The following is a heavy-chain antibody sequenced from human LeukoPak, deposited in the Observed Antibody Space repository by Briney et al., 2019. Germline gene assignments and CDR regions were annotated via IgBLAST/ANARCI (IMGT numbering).Heavy chain of an antibody. J-gene: IGHJ4*02. V-gene: IGHV3-21*04. CDR3: AKDHYYYGSGSYSYY. D-gene: IGHD3-10*01. CDR2: ISSSSSYI. Sequence: GGSLRLSCAASGFTFSSYSMNWVRQAPGKGLEWVSSISSSSSYIYYADSVKGRFTISRDNSKNTLYLKMNSLRAEDTAVYYCAKDHYYYGSGSYSYYWGQGTLVTVSS. CDR1: GFTFSSYS.